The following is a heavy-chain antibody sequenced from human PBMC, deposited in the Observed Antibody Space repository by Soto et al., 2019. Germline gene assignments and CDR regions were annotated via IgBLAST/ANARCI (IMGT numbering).Heavy chain of an antibody. CDR2: IDWEDTK. Sequence: SGPTLVNPTQTLTLTCTVSGFSLSGSGMRETWIRQPPGKALEWLARIDWEDTKLYSTSLKTRLTISKDTSKNQVVLTMTNVDPADTGTYYCARAFYGMDVWGQGTTVTVSS. CDR1: GFSLSGSGMR. CDR3: ARAFYGMDV. J-gene: IGHJ6*02. V-gene: IGHV2-70*04.